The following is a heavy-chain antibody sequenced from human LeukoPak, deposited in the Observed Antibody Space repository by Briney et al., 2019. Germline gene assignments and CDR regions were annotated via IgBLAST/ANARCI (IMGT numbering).Heavy chain of an antibody. D-gene: IGHD4-17*01. CDR1: GFTLSVYS. CDR3: ARVLRPGGAVDY. V-gene: IGHV3-74*01. CDR2: INTDGSST. Sequence: PGGSLRLSCAASGFTLSVYSMHWVRQAPGKGLVWVSRINTDGSSTNYADSVKGRFTISRDNAKNSLYLQMNSLRAEDTALYYCARVLRPGGAVDYWGQGTLVTVSS. J-gene: IGHJ4*02.